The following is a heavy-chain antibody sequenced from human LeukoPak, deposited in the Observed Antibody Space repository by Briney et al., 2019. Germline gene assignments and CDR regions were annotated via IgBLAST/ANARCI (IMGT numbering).Heavy chain of an antibody. Sequence: GGSLRLSCAASGFTFSSYGMHWVRQAPGKGLEWVAIIWYDGGNKYYADSVRGRFTISRDNSKNTLYLQMNSLRAEDTAVYYCARDPFYYGSGSYYLDCWGQGTLVTVSS. CDR1: GFTFSSYG. D-gene: IGHD3-10*01. V-gene: IGHV3-33*01. CDR3: ARDPFYYGSGSYYLDC. J-gene: IGHJ4*02. CDR2: IWYDGGNK.